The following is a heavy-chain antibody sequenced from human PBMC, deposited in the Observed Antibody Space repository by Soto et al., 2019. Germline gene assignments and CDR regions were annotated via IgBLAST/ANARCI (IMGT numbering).Heavy chain of an antibody. J-gene: IGHJ3*02. Sequence: GGSLRLSCAAIGFSLRSDWMAWVRQIPGKGLEFVANIKEDGSVKNYVDSVKGRFSISRDNDKDSLYLQMNSLRAEDTAVYYCGTDRWGGAFDMWGQGTTVTVSS. CDR1: GFSLRSDW. CDR3: GTDRWGGAFDM. V-gene: IGHV3-7*01. CDR2: IKEDGSVK. D-gene: IGHD3-10*01.